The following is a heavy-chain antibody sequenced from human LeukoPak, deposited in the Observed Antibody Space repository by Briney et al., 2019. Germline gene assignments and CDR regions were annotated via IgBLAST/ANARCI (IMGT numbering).Heavy chain of an antibody. Sequence: GESLQISCKGSGYSFTSYWIGWVRQMPGKGLEWMGIIYPGDSDTRYSPSFQGQVTISADKSISTAYLQWSSLKASDTAMYYCARLSIGMVRGVIFRYFQHWGQGTLVTVSS. CDR1: GYSFTSYW. V-gene: IGHV5-51*01. CDR2: IYPGDSDT. CDR3: ARLSIGMVRGVIFRYFQH. J-gene: IGHJ1*01. D-gene: IGHD3-10*01.